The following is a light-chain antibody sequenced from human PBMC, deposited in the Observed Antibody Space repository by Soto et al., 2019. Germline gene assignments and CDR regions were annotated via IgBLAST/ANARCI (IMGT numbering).Light chain of an antibody. CDR1: QSVSRN. CDR2: GAS. V-gene: IGKV3-15*01. CDR3: QQYNNWPRT. Sequence: EIVMTQSPATLSVSPGDRATLSRRASQSVSRNLAWYKQKPGQAPRVLIYGASTRATGIPARFSGSGSGTEFTLTISSLQSEDFAVYYCQQYNNWPRTFGQGTKVDIK. J-gene: IGKJ1*01.